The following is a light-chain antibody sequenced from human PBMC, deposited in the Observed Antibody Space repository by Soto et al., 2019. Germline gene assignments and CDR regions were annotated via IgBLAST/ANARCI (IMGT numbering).Light chain of an antibody. V-gene: IGLV2-8*01. CDR3: NSYAGSNPYV. J-gene: IGLJ1*01. CDR2: EVS. Sequence: QSVLTQPPSASGSPGQSVTISCTGTSSDVGGYNYVSWYQQHPGKAPKLMIYEVSKRPSGVPDRFSGSKSGNTASLTVSGVQAEDEADYYCNSYAGSNPYVFGTGTKLTVL. CDR1: SSDVGGYNY.